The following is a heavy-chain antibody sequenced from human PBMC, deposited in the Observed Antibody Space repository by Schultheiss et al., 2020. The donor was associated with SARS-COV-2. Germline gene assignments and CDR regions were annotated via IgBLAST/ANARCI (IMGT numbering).Heavy chain of an antibody. CDR1: GGSFSGYY. Sequence: SETLSLTCAVYGGSFSGYYWSWIRQPPGKGLEWIGSIYHSGSTYYNPSLKSRVTISVDTSKNQFSLKLSSVTAADTAVYYCARGVHDFPYYYYYGMDVWGQGTTVTVSS. CDR3: ARGVHDFPYYYYYGMDV. J-gene: IGHJ6*02. D-gene: IGHD3-3*01. CDR2: IYHSGST. V-gene: IGHV4-34*01.